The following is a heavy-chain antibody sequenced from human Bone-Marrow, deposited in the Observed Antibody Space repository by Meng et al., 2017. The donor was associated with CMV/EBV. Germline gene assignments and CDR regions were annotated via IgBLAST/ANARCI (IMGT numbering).Heavy chain of an antibody. Sequence: GESLKISCAASGFTFSSYWMSWVRQAPGKGLEWVANIKQDGSEKYYVDSVKGRFTISRDNAKNSLYLQMNSLRAEDTDVYYCARAPSRYPYYYYGMDVWGQGATVTGSS. J-gene: IGHJ6*01. V-gene: IGHV3-7*01. CDR2: IKQDGSEK. CDR3: ARAPSRYPYYYYGMDV. D-gene: IGHD1-1*01. CDR1: GFTFSSYW.